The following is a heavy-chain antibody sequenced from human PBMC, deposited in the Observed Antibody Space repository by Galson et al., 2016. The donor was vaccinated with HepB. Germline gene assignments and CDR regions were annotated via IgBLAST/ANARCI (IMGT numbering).Heavy chain of an antibody. Sequence: CAISGDSVSSNSLAWNWIRQSPSRGLEWLGRTYYRSKWYNDYAVSVKSRITINPDTSKNQFSLQLNSVTPEDTAVYYCASATSSSARILYSYYSIDVWGQGTTVTVSS. V-gene: IGHV6-1*01. CDR1: GDSVSSNSLA. J-gene: IGHJ6*02. CDR2: TYYRSKWYN. D-gene: IGHD6-19*01. CDR3: ASATSSSARILYSYYSIDV.